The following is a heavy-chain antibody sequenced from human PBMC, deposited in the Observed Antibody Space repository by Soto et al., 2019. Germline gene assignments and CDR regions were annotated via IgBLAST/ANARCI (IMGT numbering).Heavy chain of an antibody. D-gene: IGHD3-10*01. CDR2: INPNSGNI. Sequence: ASVKVSCKASGDTFTTYDINWVRQATGHGLEWMGWINPNSGNIGYAQRFQGRVTMTRDTAIRTAYMEVSSLRSDDTAVYYCARGRASGSYYLLDYWGRGTLVTVSS. J-gene: IGHJ4*02. CDR3: ARGRASGSYYLLDY. V-gene: IGHV1-8*01. CDR1: GDTFTTYD.